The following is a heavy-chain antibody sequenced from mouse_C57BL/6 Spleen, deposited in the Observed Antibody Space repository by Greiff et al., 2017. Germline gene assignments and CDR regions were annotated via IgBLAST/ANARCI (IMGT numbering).Heavy chain of an antibody. CDR2: INPSNGGT. D-gene: IGHD2-5*01. J-gene: IGHJ4*01. CDR3: ARRSNYNAMDY. CDR1: GYTITSYW. V-gene: IGHV1-53*01. Sequence: VQLQQSGTELVKPGASVKLSCTASGYTITSYWMHWVKQRPGQGLEWIGNINPSNGGTKYTEKFKSKATLTVDKSSSTAYMQLSSLTSEDSAVYYCARRSNYNAMDYWGQGTSVTVSS.